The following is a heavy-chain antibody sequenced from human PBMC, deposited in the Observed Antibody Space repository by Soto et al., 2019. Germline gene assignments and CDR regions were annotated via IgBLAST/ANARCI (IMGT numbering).Heavy chain of an antibody. J-gene: IGHJ4*02. CDR3: ARGSAMQKALRPVNY. D-gene: IGHD2-2*01. V-gene: IGHV3-30-3*01. CDR2: ISNDGNSK. Sequence: GGSLRLSCAASGFTFSTYAMHWVRQAPGKGLEWVAVISNDGNSKYYPASVKGQFTISRDNSKNTLYLQMSSLRAEDTAVYYCARGSAMQKALRPVNYWGQGALVTVSS. CDR1: GFTFSTYA.